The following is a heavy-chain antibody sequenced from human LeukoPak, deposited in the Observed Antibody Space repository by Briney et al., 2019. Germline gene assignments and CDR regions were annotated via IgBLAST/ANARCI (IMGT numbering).Heavy chain of an antibody. V-gene: IGHV1-69*05. Sequence: VASVKVSCKASGGTFSSYAISWVRQAPGQGLEWMGGIIPIFGTANYAQKFQGRVTITTDESTSTAYMELSSLRSEDTAVYYCARDSSGWPSDYWGQGTLFTVSS. CDR3: ARDSSGWPSDY. J-gene: IGHJ4*02. D-gene: IGHD6-19*01. CDR1: GGTFSSYA. CDR2: IIPIFGTA.